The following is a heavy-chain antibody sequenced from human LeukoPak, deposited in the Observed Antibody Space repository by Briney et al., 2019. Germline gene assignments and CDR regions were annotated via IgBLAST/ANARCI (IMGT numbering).Heavy chain of an antibody. J-gene: IGHJ5*02. Sequence: PSETLSLTCTVSGGSISSYYWSWIRQPAGKGLEWIGRIYTSGSTNYNPSLKSRVTMSVDTSKNQFFLKLSSVTAADTAVYYCARDRKDYASNWFDPWGQGTLVTVSS. V-gene: IGHV4-4*07. CDR2: IYTSGST. CDR3: ARDRKDYASNWFDP. D-gene: IGHD4-17*01. CDR1: GGSISSYY.